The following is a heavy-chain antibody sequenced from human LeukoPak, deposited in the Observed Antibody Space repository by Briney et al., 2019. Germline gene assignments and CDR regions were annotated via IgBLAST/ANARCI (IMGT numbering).Heavy chain of an antibody. CDR2: IYYSWSA. Sequence: SETLSLTCTVSGGSISSYCWSWIRQPPGTGLELTGYIYYSWSANYNPSPTSQGTISVDTSTNQFSLSLSPVTAAAPAVSYCARQTENFDYWGQGTLVTVSS. CDR3: ARQTENFDY. V-gene: IGHV4-59*08. J-gene: IGHJ4*02. CDR1: GGSISSYC. D-gene: IGHD1-1*01.